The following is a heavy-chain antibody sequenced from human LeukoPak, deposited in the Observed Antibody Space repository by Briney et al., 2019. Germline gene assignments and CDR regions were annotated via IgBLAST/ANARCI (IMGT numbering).Heavy chain of an antibody. V-gene: IGHV3-30*02. CDR2: VWFDGSHK. Sequence: GGSLRLSCAASGFTFNMHGMHWVRQAPGKGLEWLANVWFDGSHKYYADSVKDRFTISRDNSKNTLYLQMNSLRVEDTAVYYCAKDPHEDFFDHWGQGTQVTVSS. J-gene: IGHJ4*02. CDR1: GFTFNMHG. CDR3: AKDPHEDFFDH.